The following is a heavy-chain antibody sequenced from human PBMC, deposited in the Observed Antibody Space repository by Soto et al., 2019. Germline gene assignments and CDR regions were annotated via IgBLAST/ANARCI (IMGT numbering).Heavy chain of an antibody. CDR2: FDPEDGET. J-gene: IGHJ4*02. Sequence: QVQLVQSGAEVKKPGASVKVSCKVSGYTLTELSMHWVRQAPGKGLEWMGGFDPEDGETIYAQKFQGRVTMTEDTATDTAYTELSSLRSEDTAVYYRAPGPRPLASPQYFDYWGQGTLVTVAS. CDR1: GYTLTELS. V-gene: IGHV1-24*01. CDR3: APGPRPLASPQYFDY.